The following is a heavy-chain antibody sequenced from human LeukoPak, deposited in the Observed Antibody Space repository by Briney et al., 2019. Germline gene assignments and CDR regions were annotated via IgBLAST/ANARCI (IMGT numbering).Heavy chain of an antibody. CDR2: IYYSGST. Sequence: SETLSLTCTVSGGSISSYYWSWIRQPPGKGLEWIGYIYYSGSTNYNPSLKSRVTISVDTSKNQFSLKLSSVTAADTAVYYCARSVRDTIFGVATIRGWFDPWGQGTLVTVSS. J-gene: IGHJ5*02. V-gene: IGHV4-59*01. D-gene: IGHD3-3*01. CDR1: GGSISSYY. CDR3: ARSVRDTIFGVATIRGWFDP.